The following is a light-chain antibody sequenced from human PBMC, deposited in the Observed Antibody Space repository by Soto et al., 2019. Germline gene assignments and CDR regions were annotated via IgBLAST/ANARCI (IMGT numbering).Light chain of an antibody. Sequence: QSVLTQPASVSGSPGQSITISCTGTSSDVGGYNYVSWYQQQSGKAPKLMIYDVSLRPSGVSDRFSGSKSANTASLTISGLQAEDEADYYCSSYTSSSTWVFGGGTQLTVL. CDR3: SSYTSSSTWV. CDR1: SSDVGGYNY. CDR2: DVS. V-gene: IGLV2-14*03. J-gene: IGLJ3*02.